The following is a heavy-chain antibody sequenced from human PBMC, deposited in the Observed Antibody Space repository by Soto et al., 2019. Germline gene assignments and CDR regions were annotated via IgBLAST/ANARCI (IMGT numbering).Heavy chain of an antibody. V-gene: IGHV3-48*02. CDR1: GFTFSSHA. Sequence: PGGSLRLSCAASGFTFSSHAMIWVRQAPGKGLEWVSYITTTSSTKYYADSVKGRFTISRDNANNSLYLPINSLRDEDTAVYYCARRITVVRGPHYYYAMDVWGQGTTVTVSS. CDR2: ITTTSSTK. CDR3: ARRITVVRGPHYYYAMDV. J-gene: IGHJ6*02. D-gene: IGHD3-10*01.